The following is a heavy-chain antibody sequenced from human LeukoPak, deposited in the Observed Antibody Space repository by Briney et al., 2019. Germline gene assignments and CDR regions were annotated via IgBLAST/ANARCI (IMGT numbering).Heavy chain of an antibody. CDR2: ISAYNGNT. D-gene: IGHD2-2*01. CDR3: ARAAKFGVTTSCYLCSWFDP. Sequence: ASVKVSCKASGYTFTSYGISWVRQAPGQGLEWMGWISAYNGNTNYAQKLQGRVTMTTDTSTSTAYMELRSLRSDDTAVYYCARAAKFGVTTSCYLCSWFDPWGQGTLVTVSS. V-gene: IGHV1-18*01. CDR1: GYTFTSYG. J-gene: IGHJ5*02.